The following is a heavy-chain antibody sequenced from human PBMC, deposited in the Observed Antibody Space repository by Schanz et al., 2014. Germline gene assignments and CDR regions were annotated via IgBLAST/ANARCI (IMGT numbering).Heavy chain of an antibody. J-gene: IGHJ4*02. Sequence: QVQLVQSGAEVKKPGASVKVSCKTSGYTFSDYGITWVRQAPGQGLEWVGWISPYTGNTHYFDKMEGRVTITADSSTSTAYMELSSLRSEDTAVYYCARSGSSNWYCFDYWGQGTLVTVSS. V-gene: IGHV1-18*01. CDR3: ARSGSSNWYCFDY. CDR1: GYTFSDYG. CDR2: ISPYTGNT. D-gene: IGHD6-13*01.